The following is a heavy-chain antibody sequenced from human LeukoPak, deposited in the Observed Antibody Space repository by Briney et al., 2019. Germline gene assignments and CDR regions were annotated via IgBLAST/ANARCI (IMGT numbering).Heavy chain of an antibody. CDR3: ARHEGNYGSLYYYGMDV. Sequence: SETLSLTCTVSGGSISSYYWSWIRQPPGKGLEWIGYIYYSGSTNYNPSLKSRVTISVDTSKNQFSLKLSSVTAADTAVYYCARHEGNYGSLYYYGMDVWGQGTTVTVSS. J-gene: IGHJ6*02. V-gene: IGHV4-59*08. CDR2: IYYSGST. CDR1: GGSISSYY. D-gene: IGHD3-10*01.